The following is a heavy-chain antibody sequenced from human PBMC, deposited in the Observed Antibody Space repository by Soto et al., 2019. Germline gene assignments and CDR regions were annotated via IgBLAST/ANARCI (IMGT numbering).Heavy chain of an antibody. J-gene: IGHJ6*02. CDR1: GYSFTSYW. CDR2: IYPGDSDT. Sequence: PKISCKGSGYSFTSYWIGWVRQMPGKGLEWMGIIYPGDSDTRYSPSFQGQVTISADKSISTAYLQWSSLKASDTAMYYCARHGEGPAFYYYGMDVWGQGTTVTVSS. CDR3: ARHGEGPAFYYYGMDV. D-gene: IGHD3-10*01. V-gene: IGHV5-51*01.